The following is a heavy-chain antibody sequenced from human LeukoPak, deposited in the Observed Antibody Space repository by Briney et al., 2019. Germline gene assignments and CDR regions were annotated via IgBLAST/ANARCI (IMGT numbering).Heavy chain of an antibody. J-gene: IGHJ5*02. Sequence: GGSLRLSCAASGFTFSSYGMPWVRQAPGKGLEWVAVIWYDGSNKYYADSVKGRFTISRDNSKNTLYLQMNSLRAEDTAVYYCAREVVGDWFDPWGQGTLVTVSS. CDR3: AREVVGDWFDP. D-gene: IGHD2-15*01. CDR2: IWYDGSNK. CDR1: GFTFSSYG. V-gene: IGHV3-33*01.